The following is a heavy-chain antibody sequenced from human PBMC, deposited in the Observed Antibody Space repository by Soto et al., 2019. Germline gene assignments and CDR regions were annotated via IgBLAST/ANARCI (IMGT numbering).Heavy chain of an antibody. CDR3: DRGPMQWYQMLLAPGALDI. Sequence: SETLSLTCAVYGGSFSGYYWSWIRQPPGKGLEWIGEINHSGSTNYNPSLKSRVTISVDTSKNQFSLKLSSVTAADTAVYYCDRGPMQWYQMLLAPGALDIWGQGTMVTVSS. CDR2: INHSGST. D-gene: IGHD2-2*01. J-gene: IGHJ3*02. CDR1: GGSFSGYY. V-gene: IGHV4-34*01.